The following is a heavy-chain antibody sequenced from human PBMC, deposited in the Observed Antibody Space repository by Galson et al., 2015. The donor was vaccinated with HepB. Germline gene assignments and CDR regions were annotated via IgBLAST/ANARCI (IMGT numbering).Heavy chain of an antibody. V-gene: IGHV3-49*03. CDR1: VFTFGDYA. J-gene: IGHJ4*02. CDR3: TRDGGSDHPPFDY. D-gene: IGHD6-19*01. Sequence: SLRLSCASSVFTFGDYAMSWFRQAPGKGLGWVGFIRSKGYGRTTEYAASVKGRFTISRDDSKSIAYLQMNSLKTEDTAVYYCTRDGGSDHPPFDYWGQGTLVTVSS. CDR2: IRSKGYGRTT.